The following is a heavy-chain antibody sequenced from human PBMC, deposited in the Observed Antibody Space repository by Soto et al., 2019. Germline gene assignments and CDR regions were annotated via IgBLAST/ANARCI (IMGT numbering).Heavy chain of an antibody. Sequence: EVQLVESGGGLVQPGGSLRLSCAASGYSFSSYSINWVRQAPGKGLEWISYISSSGNTRYYADSVKGRFTISRDNDENSAHLQMNSLRAEDTAVYYCARDPTVGSYWGQGTLVTVSS. CDR3: ARDPTVGSY. J-gene: IGHJ4*02. D-gene: IGHD4-17*01. CDR1: GYSFSSYS. CDR2: ISSSGNTR. V-gene: IGHV3-48*01.